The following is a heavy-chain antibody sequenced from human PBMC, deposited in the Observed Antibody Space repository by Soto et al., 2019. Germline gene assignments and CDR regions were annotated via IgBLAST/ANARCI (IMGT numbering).Heavy chain of an antibody. V-gene: IGHV3-30*18. D-gene: IGHD2-15*01. J-gene: IGHJ3*02. CDR1: GFTFSSYG. CDR2: ISYDGSNK. CDR3: AKPALVLAVLDAFDI. Sequence: QVQLVESGGGVVQPGRSLRLSCAASGFTFSSYGMHWVRQAPGKGLEWVAVISYDGSNKYYADSVKGRFTISRDNSKNTLYLQMNSLRAEDTAVYYCAKPALVLAVLDAFDIWGQGTMVTVSS.